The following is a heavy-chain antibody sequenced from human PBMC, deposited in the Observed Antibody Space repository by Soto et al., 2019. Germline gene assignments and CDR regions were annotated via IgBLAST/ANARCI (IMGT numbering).Heavy chain of an antibody. D-gene: IGHD3-10*01. CDR1: GGSISSGGYY. CDR3: AREKLGSGNEDAFDI. CDR2: IYYSGST. Sequence: TLSLTCTVSGGSISSGGYYWSWIRQHPGKGLEWIGYIYYSGSTYYNPSLKSRVTISVDTSKNQFSLKLSSVTAADTAVYYCAREKLGSGNEDAFDIWAQGTMVTV. J-gene: IGHJ3*02. V-gene: IGHV4-31*03.